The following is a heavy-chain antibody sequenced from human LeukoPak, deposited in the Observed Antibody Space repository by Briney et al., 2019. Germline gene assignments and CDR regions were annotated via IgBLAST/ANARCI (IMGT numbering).Heavy chain of an antibody. D-gene: IGHD5-18*01. CDR2: IRYDGSNK. CDR1: GFTFSSYG. Sequence: GGSLRLSCAASGFTFSSYGMHWVRQAPGKGLEWVAFIRYDGSNKYYADSVKGRFTISRDNSKNTLYLQMNSLRAEDTAVYYCAKASGVQLWLLYADYWGQGTLVTVSS. J-gene: IGHJ4*02. CDR3: AKASGVQLWLLYADY. V-gene: IGHV3-30*02.